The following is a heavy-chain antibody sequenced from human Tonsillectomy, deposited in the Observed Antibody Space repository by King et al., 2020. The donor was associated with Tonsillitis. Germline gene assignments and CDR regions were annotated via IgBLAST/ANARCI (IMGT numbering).Heavy chain of an antibody. D-gene: IGHD6-13*01. CDR3: AKEIAAAGDSYYSYGMDV. CDR2: IPYDGSNK. CDR1: GFSFRNYG. J-gene: IGHJ6*02. Sequence: VQLVESGGGVVQPGRSLRLSCAASGFSFRNYGIHWVRQAPGKGLEWVAIIPYDGSNKYYADSVKGRFTVSRDNSKNTLDLQRNSLRGEDPAVYYCAKEIAAAGDSYYSYGMDVWGQGTAVTVSS. V-gene: IGHV3-30*18.